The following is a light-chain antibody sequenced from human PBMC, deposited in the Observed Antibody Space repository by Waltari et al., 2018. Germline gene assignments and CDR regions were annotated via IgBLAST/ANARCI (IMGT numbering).Light chain of an antibody. V-gene: IGLV2-8*01. Sequence: QSALTQPPSAPGSPGQSVTISCTGTISDVGGYDYVCCYQQHPGKAPKVMIYEVNKRPSGVPDRFSGSKSGSTASLTVSGLQADEEAAYYCSSYAGSNTVVFGGGTKLTVL. CDR1: ISDVGGYDY. CDR2: EVN. CDR3: SSYAGSNTVV. J-gene: IGLJ2*01.